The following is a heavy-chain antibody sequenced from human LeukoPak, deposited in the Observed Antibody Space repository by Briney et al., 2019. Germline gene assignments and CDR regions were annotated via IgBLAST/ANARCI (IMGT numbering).Heavy chain of an antibody. Sequence: PSKTLPLTCTVSGGSISSSSYYWGWIRQPPGKGLEWIGTMFYAGDTFYNPSLESRVTISVDTSKNQFSLKLTSVTAADRAVYYCARTDSGRFSYFDYWGQGTLVTVSS. D-gene: IGHD5-12*01. V-gene: IGHV4-39*01. CDR1: GGSISSSSYY. CDR3: ARTDSGRFSYFDY. CDR2: MFYAGDT. J-gene: IGHJ4*02.